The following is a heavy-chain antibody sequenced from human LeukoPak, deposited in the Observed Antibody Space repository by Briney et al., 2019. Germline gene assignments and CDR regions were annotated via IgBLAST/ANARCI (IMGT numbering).Heavy chain of an antibody. CDR2: IKHDGTEK. CDR1: GFTFSSFA. D-gene: IGHD1-26*01. V-gene: IGHV3-7*04. J-gene: IGHJ4*02. CDR3: ARETRWELFDY. Sequence: PGGSLRLSCEGSGFTFSSFAMSWVRQAPGKGLEWVANIKHDGTEKYYVDSVKGRFTLSRDNAKNSLYLQMNSLRAEDTAVYYCARETRWELFDYWGQGILVTVSS.